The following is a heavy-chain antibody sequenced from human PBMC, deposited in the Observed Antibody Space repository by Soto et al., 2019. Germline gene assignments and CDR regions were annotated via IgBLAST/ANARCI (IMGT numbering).Heavy chain of an antibody. CDR2: ISAYNGNT. D-gene: IGHD1-26*01. Sequence: QVQLVQSGAEVKKPGASVKVSCKASGYTFTSYGIIWVRQAPGQRLEWMGWISAYNGNTNYAQKLQGRVTMTTDTSTSTAYREQRSLRSDDTAVYYCARDRGSYALDYWGQGTLFTVSS. CDR1: GYTFTSYG. CDR3: ARDRGSYALDY. J-gene: IGHJ4*02. V-gene: IGHV1-18*01.